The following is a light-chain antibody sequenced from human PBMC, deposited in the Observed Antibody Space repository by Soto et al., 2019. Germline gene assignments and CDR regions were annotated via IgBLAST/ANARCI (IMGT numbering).Light chain of an antibody. CDR3: QQYNKWPIT. CDR1: QSVSSN. J-gene: IGKJ2*01. CDR2: GAS. Sequence: EIVMTQSPATLSVSPGERATLSCRASQSVSSNLAWYQQKPGQAPRLLIYGASTRATGIPARFSGSGSGTEITLTISSLQSEDFAVYYCQQYNKWPITFGQGTKLEIK. V-gene: IGKV3-15*01.